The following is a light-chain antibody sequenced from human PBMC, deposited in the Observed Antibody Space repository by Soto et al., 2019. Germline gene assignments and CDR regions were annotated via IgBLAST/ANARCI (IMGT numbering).Light chain of an antibody. CDR2: GAS. CDR3: QQYGSLSWT. Sequence: ETVMTQSPATLSVSPGERATLSCRASQSISDTLARYQQKPGQAPRIIIFGASGRATGIPDRFSGSGSGTDFTLTISRLEPEDFAVYYCQQYGSLSWTFGQGTKV. J-gene: IGKJ1*01. CDR1: QSISDT. V-gene: IGKV3-20*01.